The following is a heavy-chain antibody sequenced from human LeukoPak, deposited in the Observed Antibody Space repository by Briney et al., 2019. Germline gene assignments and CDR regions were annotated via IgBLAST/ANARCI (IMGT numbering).Heavy chain of an antibody. CDR3: ARFGYSGWSLAY. CDR1: GFNFRDFW. J-gene: IGHJ4*02. CDR2: INQGGSVK. V-gene: IGHV3-7*01. Sequence: PGGSLRLSCAASGFNFRDFWMTWVRQAPGKGLEWVANINQGGSVKYYVDSVKGRFTISRDDAKSSLYVQMNSLRAEDTAVYYCARFGYSGWSLAYWGQGTLVTVSS. D-gene: IGHD5-12*01.